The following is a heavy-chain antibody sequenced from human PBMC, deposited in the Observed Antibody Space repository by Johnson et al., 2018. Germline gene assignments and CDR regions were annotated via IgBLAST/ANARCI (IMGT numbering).Heavy chain of an antibody. Sequence: QVQLVESGAEVKKPGSSVKVSCKASGGTFSSYAISWVRQAPGQGLEWMGRIIPILGTANYAQKIQGRVTITADESTGTAYMELRSLRSEDRAVYYCSRDRREVATITWYYYYGMDVWGQGTTVTVSS. V-gene: IGHV1-69*01. CDR1: GGTFSSYA. CDR3: SRDRREVATITWYYYYGMDV. CDR2: IIPILGTA. J-gene: IGHJ6*02. D-gene: IGHD5-24*01.